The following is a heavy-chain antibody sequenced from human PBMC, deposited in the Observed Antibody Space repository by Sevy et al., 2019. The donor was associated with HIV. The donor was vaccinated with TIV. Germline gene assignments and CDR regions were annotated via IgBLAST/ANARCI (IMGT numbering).Heavy chain of an antibody. CDR1: VFNFISYN. CDR3: ARGPPDGSYDYFDY. J-gene: IGHJ4*02. D-gene: IGHD1-26*01. V-gene: IGHV3-21*06. Sequence: GGSLRLSCAASVFNFISYNTNWVRQAPGKGLQWVSSISGSSNYIFYAESLKGRFIISRDNAKNTLYLQMNSLRADDTAVYFCARGPPDGSYDYFDYWGQGTLVTVSS. CDR2: ISGSSNYI.